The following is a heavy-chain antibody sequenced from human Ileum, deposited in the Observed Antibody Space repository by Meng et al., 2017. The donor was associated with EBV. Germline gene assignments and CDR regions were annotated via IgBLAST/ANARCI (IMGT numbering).Heavy chain of an antibody. CDR3: ARRDTAWFDP. CDR2: IYHTGST. Sequence: HLHVQESDPGLLKPPETLSLTCSVSGGSITSYSYYWGWIRQPPGKGLEWIATIYHTGSTYYNPSLKSRVTISVDTSKNEFSLKVTSVTAADTALYYCARRDTAWFDPWGRGTLVTVSS. J-gene: IGHJ5*02. CDR1: GGSITSYSYY. V-gene: IGHV4-39*01. D-gene: IGHD2-21*02.